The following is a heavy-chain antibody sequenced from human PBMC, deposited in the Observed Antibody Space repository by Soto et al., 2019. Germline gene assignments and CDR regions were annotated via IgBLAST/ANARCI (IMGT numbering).Heavy chain of an antibody. CDR2: IYYSGST. D-gene: IGHD3-3*01. J-gene: IGHJ4*02. CDR1: GGSISSYY. V-gene: IGHV4-59*01. CDR3: ARDSALYYDFWSGYLDY. Sequence: SETLSLTCTVSGGSISSYYWSWIRQPPGKGLEWIGYIYYSGSTNYNPSLKSRVTISVDTSKNQFSLKLSSVTAADTAVYYCARDSALYYDFWSGYLDYWRQGPLVTVSS.